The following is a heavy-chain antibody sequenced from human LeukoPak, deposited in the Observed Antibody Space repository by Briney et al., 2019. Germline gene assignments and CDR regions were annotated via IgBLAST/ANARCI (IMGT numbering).Heavy chain of an antibody. CDR2: ISGSGGST. V-gene: IGHV3-23*01. J-gene: IGHJ4*02. CDR1: GFTFSSYA. CDR3: AKDHSLCSGGSCYSVDY. Sequence: GGSLRLSCAASGFTFSSYAMSWVRQAPGKGLEWVSAISGSGGSTYYADSVKGRFTISRDNSKNTLYLQMNSLRAEDTAVYYCAKDHSLCSGGSCYSVDYWGQGTLVTVSP. D-gene: IGHD2-15*01.